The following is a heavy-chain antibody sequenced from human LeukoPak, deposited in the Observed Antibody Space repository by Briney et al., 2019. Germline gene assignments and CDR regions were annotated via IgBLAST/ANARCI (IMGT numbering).Heavy chain of an antibody. Sequence: ASVKVSCKASGYTFTSYDINWVRQAPGQGLEWMGWISAYNGNTNYAQKLQGRVTMTTDTSTSTAYMELRSLRSDDTAVYYCARGEYYYDSSGKEHGYWGQGTLVTVSS. CDR1: GYTFTSYD. CDR2: ISAYNGNT. CDR3: ARGEYYYDSSGKEHGY. J-gene: IGHJ4*02. V-gene: IGHV1-18*01. D-gene: IGHD3-22*01.